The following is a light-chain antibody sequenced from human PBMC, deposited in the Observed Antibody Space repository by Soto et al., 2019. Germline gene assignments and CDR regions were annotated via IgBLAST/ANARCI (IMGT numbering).Light chain of an antibody. CDR2: RND. CDR3: ATWDASLNGPV. CDR1: SSNIGSNY. J-gene: IGLJ2*01. Sequence: QSVLTQPPSASGTPGQRVTISCSGSSSNIGSNYVYWYQQLPGAAPNLLIYRNDQRPPGVPDRLSGSKSGTSASLAISGLRSEDETEYYCATWDASLNGPVFGGGTKLTVL. V-gene: IGLV1-47*01.